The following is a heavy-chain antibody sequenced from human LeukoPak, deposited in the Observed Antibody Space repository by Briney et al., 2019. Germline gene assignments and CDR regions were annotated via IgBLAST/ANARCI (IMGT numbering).Heavy chain of an antibody. CDR2: MNPNSGNT. D-gene: IGHD6-13*01. CDR3: ARLGYSPLSGLYYYYYMDV. J-gene: IGHJ6*03. CDR1: GYTFTSYD. V-gene: IGHV1-8*03. Sequence: ASVKVSCKASGYTFTSYDMYWVRQATGQGLEWMGWMNPNSGNTGYAQKFQGRVTITRNTSINTAYMELSSLRSEDTAVYYCARLGYSPLSGLYYYYYMDVWGKGTTVTVSS.